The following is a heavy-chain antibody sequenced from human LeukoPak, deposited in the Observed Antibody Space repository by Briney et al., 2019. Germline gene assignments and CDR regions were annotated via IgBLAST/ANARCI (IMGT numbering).Heavy chain of an antibody. J-gene: IGHJ4*02. D-gene: IGHD4-17*01. CDR2: INPNSGGT. CDR1: GYTFTGYY. V-gene: IGHV1-2*02. CDR3: ARAAIYADYGDYFFDY. Sequence: ASVKVSCKASGYTFTGYYMHWVRQAPGQGLEWMGWINPNSGGTNYAQKFQGRVTMTRDTSISTAYMELSRLRSDDTAVYYCARAAIYADYGDYFFDYWGQGTLVTSPQ.